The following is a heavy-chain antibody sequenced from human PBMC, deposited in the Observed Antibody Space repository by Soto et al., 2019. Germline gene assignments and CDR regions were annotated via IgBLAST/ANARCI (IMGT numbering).Heavy chain of an antibody. D-gene: IGHD6-13*01. CDR3: ARGSSRWDY. CDR1: GASVSNKTCY. Sequence: SETLSLTCSVSGASVSNKTCYWSWIRQPPGKRLEWLGYVYYSGTTNYTPSLKGRVTMSVDLSKNQFSLRLTSVTAADTALYYCARGSSRWDYWGQGTLVTVSS. CDR2: VYYSGTT. J-gene: IGHJ4*02. V-gene: IGHV4-61*01.